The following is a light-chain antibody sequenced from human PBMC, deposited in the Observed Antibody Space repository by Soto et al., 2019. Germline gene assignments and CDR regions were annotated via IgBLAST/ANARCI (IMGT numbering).Light chain of an antibody. J-gene: IGKJ5*01. Sequence: EIVLTQSPATLSLSPGERATLSCRASQSVSSYLAWYQQKPGQAPRLLIYDASNRATGIPARFSGSGSGTDFTLTISSLEPEDFLVYYCQHRSNWITFGQGTRLEIK. CDR3: QHRSNWIT. CDR1: QSVSSY. V-gene: IGKV3-11*01. CDR2: DAS.